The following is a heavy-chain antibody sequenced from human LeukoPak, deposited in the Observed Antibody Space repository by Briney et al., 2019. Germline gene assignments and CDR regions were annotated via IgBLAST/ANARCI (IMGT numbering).Heavy chain of an antibody. CDR1: GFTFSSYA. CDR2: ISGSGGST. Sequence: PGGSLRLSCAASGFTFSSYAMSWVRQAPGKGLEWVLAISGSGGSTYYADSVKGRFTISRDNSKNTLYLQMNSLRAEDTAVYYCAKYSYGSPWSPGYFDYWGQGTLVTVSS. CDR3: AKYSYGSPWSPGYFDY. V-gene: IGHV3-23*01. D-gene: IGHD5-18*01. J-gene: IGHJ4*02.